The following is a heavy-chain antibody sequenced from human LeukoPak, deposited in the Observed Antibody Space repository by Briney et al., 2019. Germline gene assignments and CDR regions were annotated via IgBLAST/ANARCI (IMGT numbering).Heavy chain of an antibody. CDR1: GYTFISYG. CDR3: ARDSTPCSSTSCYWNWFDP. Sequence: ASVKVSCKASGYTFISYGISWVRQAPGQGLEWMGWISAYNGNTNYAQKLQGRVTMTTDTSTSTAYMELRSLRSDDTAVYYCARDSTPCSSTSCYWNWFDPWGQGTLVTVSS. CDR2: ISAYNGNT. D-gene: IGHD2-2*01. J-gene: IGHJ5*02. V-gene: IGHV1-18*01.